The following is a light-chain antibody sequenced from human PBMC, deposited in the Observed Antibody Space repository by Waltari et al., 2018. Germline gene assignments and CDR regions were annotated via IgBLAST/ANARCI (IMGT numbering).Light chain of an antibody. CDR2: RAS. Sequence: DIQMTQSPSTLSASVGDRFSISCRASQSISNWLAWYQQQPGKAPKLLIYRASTLASGVPSRFSGSGSGTTFTLTINSLQPDDFATYYCQKYNSYSLLSFGGGTKVEIK. CDR1: QSISNW. CDR3: QKYNSYSLLS. J-gene: IGKJ4*01. V-gene: IGKV1-5*03.